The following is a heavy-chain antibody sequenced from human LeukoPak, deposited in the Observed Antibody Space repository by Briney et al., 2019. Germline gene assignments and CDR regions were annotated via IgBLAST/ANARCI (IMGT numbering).Heavy chain of an antibody. CDR3: ASGSLSVAAAGTWFDP. V-gene: IGHV3-48*01. J-gene: IGHJ5*02. D-gene: IGHD6-13*01. Sequence: GGSLRLPCAASGFTFSSYSMNWVRQAPGKGLEWVSYISSSSSTIYYADSVKGRFTISRDNAKNSLYLQMNSLRAEDTAVYYCASGSLSVAAAGTWFDPWGQGTLVTVSS. CDR2: ISSSSSTI. CDR1: GFTFSSYS.